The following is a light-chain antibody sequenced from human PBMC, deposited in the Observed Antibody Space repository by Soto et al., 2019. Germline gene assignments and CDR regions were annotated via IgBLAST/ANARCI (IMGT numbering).Light chain of an antibody. CDR1: SSDVGGYNH. CDR3: SSFAGFNNFYV. J-gene: IGLJ1*01. V-gene: IGLV2-8*01. CDR2: EVT. Sequence: HSALTQPPSASGSPGQSVTISCTGTSSDVGGYNHVSWYQQHPSKAPKLMIYEVTKRPSGVPDRFSGSKSGNTASLTVSGLQAEDEADYYCSSFAGFNNFYVFGTGTKVTVL.